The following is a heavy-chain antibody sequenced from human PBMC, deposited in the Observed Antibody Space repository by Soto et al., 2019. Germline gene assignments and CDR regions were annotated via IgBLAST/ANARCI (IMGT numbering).Heavy chain of an antibody. CDR2: INAGNGNT. Sequence: ASVKVSCKASGGTFTSYAMHWVRQAPGQRLEWMGWINAGNGNTKYSQKFQGRVTITRDTSASTAYIELSSLRSEDTAVYYCARGIGRRFLEWLTRPTYYYGMDVWGQGTTVTVSS. CDR1: GGTFTSYA. V-gene: IGHV1-3*01. J-gene: IGHJ6*02. D-gene: IGHD3-3*01. CDR3: ARGIGRRFLEWLTRPTYYYGMDV.